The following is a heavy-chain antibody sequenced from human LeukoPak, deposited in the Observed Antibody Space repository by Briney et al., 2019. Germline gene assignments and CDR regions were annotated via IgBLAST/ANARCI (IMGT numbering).Heavy chain of an antibody. V-gene: IGHV3-7*01. Sequence: HPGGSLRLSCVGSGFTFSNYWMSWVRQAPGKGLEWVASIKGDESDKKFVGSVKGRFTISRDNPQNSLYLQINSLRAEDTAVYYCARGDEGSVYRPSDYWGQGTLVTVSS. CDR2: IKGDESDK. D-gene: IGHD1-26*01. J-gene: IGHJ4*02. CDR1: GFTFSNYW. CDR3: ARGDEGSVYRPSDY.